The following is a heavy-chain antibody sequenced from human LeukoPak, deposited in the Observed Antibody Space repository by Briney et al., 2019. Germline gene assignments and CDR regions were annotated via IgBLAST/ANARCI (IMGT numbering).Heavy chain of an antibody. CDR3: ARDRGGKEQSALGY. J-gene: IGHJ4*02. V-gene: IGHV1-2*02. Sequence: ASVTVSFTASGYTFTVYYMHWVRQAPGQGLEWMGWINPNSGGTNYAQKFQGRVTMTRDTSISTAYMELSRLRSDDTAVYYCARDRGGKEQSALGYWGQGTLVTVSS. CDR1: GYTFTVYY. D-gene: IGHD1-26*01. CDR2: INPNSGGT.